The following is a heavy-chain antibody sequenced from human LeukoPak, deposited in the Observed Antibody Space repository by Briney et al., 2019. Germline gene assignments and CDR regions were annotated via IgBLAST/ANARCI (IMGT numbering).Heavy chain of an antibody. CDR1: GGTFSNSA. D-gene: IGHD2-8*02. V-gene: IGHV1-69*04. J-gene: IGHJ4*02. Sequence: ASVKVSCKASGGTFSNSAIGWVRQAPGQGLEWMGRIIPMLAIGNFARKFQGRLTITADKSTSTAYMELSSLRSEDTAVYYCARGATMVVLPLAWGGGYWGQGTLVAVSS. CDR3: ARGATMVVLPLAWGGGY. CDR2: IIPMLAIG.